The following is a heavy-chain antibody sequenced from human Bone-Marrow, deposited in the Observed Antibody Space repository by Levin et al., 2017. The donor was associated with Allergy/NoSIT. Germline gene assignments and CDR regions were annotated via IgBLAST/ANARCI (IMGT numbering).Heavy chain of an antibody. J-gene: IGHJ4*02. CDR2: INHIGVT. CDR3: ATYRYCSSISCYGLPPVDY. D-gene: IGHD2-2*01. V-gene: IGHV4-34*01. CDR1: GGSFSDYY. Sequence: SETLSLTCAVYGGSFSDYYWNWIRQPPGKGLEWIGEINHIGVTNYSPSLKSRVTISVDTSKSQFSLKLSSVTAADTAVYYCATYRYCSSISCYGLPPVDYWGQGTLVTVSS.